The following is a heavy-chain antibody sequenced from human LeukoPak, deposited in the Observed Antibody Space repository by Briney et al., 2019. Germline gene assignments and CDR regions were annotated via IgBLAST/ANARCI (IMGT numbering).Heavy chain of an antibody. Sequence: ASVKVSCEASGYTFTGYYMHWVRQAPGQGLEWMGWINPNSGGTNYAQKFQGRVTMTRDTYITTAYMELSRLSSDDTAVYYCARHPGKVTNDWYFDLWGRGTLVTVSS. CDR3: ARHPGKVTNDWYFDL. CDR2: INPNSGGT. V-gene: IGHV1-2*02. D-gene: IGHD2-8*01. CDR1: GYTFTGYY. J-gene: IGHJ2*01.